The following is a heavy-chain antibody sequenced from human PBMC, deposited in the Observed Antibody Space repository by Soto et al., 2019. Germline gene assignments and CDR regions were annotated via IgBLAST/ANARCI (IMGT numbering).Heavy chain of an antibody. CDR1: GYTFTGYY. D-gene: IGHD3-3*01. CDR2: INPNSGMT. CDR3: ARTEMTIFPNFAY. J-gene: IGHJ4*02. V-gene: IGHV1-2*02. Sequence: GASVKVSCKASGYTFTGYYLHWVRQAPGQDLEWMGWINPNSGMTNSVQKFQGRVTMTRDTSISTAYMELSRLNSDDTAVYYCARTEMTIFPNFAYRRQGTPFPASS.